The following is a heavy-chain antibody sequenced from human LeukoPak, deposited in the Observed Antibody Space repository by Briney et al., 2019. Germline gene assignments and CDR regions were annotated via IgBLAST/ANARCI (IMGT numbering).Heavy chain of an antibody. CDR2: IRSKANSYAT. Sequence: GGSLRLSCAASGFTFSGSAMHWVRQASGKGLEWVGRIRSKANSYATAYAASVKGRFTISRDDSKNTAYLQMNSLKTEDTAVYYCTPTRHDHSVYYFDYWGQGTLVTVSS. CDR1: GFTFSGSA. V-gene: IGHV3-73*01. D-gene: IGHD1-14*01. CDR3: TPTRHDHSVYYFDY. J-gene: IGHJ4*02.